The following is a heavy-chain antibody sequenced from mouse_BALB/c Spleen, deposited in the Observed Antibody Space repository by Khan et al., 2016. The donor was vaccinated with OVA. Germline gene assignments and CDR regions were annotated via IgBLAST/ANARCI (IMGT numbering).Heavy chain of an antibody. D-gene: IGHD2-4*01. J-gene: IGHJ3*01. CDR1: GYSITSEYA. V-gene: IGHV3-2*02. Sequence: VQLKESGPGLVKPSQSLSLTCTVTGYSITSEYAWNWIRQFPGNKLGWMGYINYSGNTRFNPSLKSRTSITRDTSKNQFFLQLNSVTTEDTATDYCARKDYYDYDPFPDWGQGTLVTVSA. CDR3: ARKDYYDYDPFPD. CDR2: INYSGNT.